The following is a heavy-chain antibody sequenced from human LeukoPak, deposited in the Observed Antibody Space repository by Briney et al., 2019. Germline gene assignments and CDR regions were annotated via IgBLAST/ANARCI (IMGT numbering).Heavy chain of an antibody. CDR1: GFTFSSYG. D-gene: IGHD3-10*02. CDR3: ARDVQYYYGMDV. J-gene: IGHJ6*02. CDR2: IWYDGSNK. V-gene: IGHV3-33*01. Sequence: PGRSLRLSCAASGFTFSSYGMHWVRQAPGKGLEWVAVIWYDGSNKYYADSVKGRFTISRDNSKNTLYLQMNSLRAEDTAVYYCARDVQYYYGMDVWGQGTTVTVSS.